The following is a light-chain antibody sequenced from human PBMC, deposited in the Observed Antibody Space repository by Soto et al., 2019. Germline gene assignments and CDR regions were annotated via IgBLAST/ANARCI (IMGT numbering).Light chain of an antibody. Sequence: QSALTQPASVSGSPGQSITLSCTGTSSDVGDYNYVSWYQQHPGKAPKLMIYDVSNRPSGVSNRCSGSKSGNTASLTISGLQAEDESDYYCSAYASGSTVVFGGGTKLTVL. CDR1: SSDVGDYNY. CDR3: SAYASGSTVV. V-gene: IGLV2-14*01. CDR2: DVS. J-gene: IGLJ2*01.